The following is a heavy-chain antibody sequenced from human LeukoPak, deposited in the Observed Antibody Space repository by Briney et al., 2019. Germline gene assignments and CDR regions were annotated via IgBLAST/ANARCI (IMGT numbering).Heavy chain of an antibody. V-gene: IGHV4-34*01. Sequence: SETLSLTCAVYGGSFSGYYWSWIRQPPGKGLEWIGEINHSGSTNYNPSLKSRVTISVDTSKNQFSLKLSSVTAADTAVYYCARALPSSSDPFDYWGQGTLVIVSS. D-gene: IGHD6-6*01. CDR1: GGSFSGYY. CDR2: INHSGST. J-gene: IGHJ4*02. CDR3: ARALPSSSDPFDY.